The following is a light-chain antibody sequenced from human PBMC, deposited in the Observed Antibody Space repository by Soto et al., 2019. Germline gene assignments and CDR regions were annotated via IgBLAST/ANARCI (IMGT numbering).Light chain of an antibody. J-gene: IGKJ1*01. CDR2: DAS. Sequence: DIQMTQSPSTLSASVGDRVTITCRASQSISSRLAWYQQKLGRAPRLLIYDASSLESGVPSRFSGSGSGTDFTLTISSLQPEDFATYYCLQDYDYLWTFGQGTKVDIK. V-gene: IGKV1-5*01. CDR1: QSISSR. CDR3: LQDYDYLWT.